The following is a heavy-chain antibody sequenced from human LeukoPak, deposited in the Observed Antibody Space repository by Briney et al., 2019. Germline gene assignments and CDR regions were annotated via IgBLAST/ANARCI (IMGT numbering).Heavy chain of an antibody. Sequence: PSETLSLTCAVYGGSFGGYYWSWIRQPPGKGLEWIGEINHSGSTNYNPSLKSRVTISVDTSKNQFSLKLSSMTAADTAVYYCASGRWLQFNAFDIWGQGTMVTVSS. J-gene: IGHJ3*02. V-gene: IGHV4-34*01. CDR1: GGSFGGYY. CDR2: INHSGST. CDR3: ASGRWLQFNAFDI. D-gene: IGHD5-24*01.